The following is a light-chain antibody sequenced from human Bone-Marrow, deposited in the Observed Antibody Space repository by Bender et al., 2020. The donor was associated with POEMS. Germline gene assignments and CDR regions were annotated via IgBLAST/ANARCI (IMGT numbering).Light chain of an antibody. CDR1: SSKFGSYP. Sequence: QSVLTQPPSASGTPGQRVTIPCSGSSSKFGSYPVNWYQQLPGAAPKLVIFNNSQRPSGVPDRFSGSNYGTSAFLAISGLLSDDEADFYCATWDDSLNGWVFGGGTKLTVL. CDR2: NNS. J-gene: IGLJ3*02. V-gene: IGLV1-44*01. CDR3: ATWDDSLNGWV.